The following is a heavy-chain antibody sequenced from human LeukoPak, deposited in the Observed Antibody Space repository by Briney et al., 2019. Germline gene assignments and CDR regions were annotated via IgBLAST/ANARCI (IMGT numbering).Heavy chain of an antibody. V-gene: IGHV4-31*03. CDR3: ARGIYSYGYSTFDP. D-gene: IGHD5-18*01. CDR2: IYYSGST. CDR1: GGSISSGGYY. Sequence: SQTLSLTCTVSGGSISSGGYYWSWIRQHPRKGLEWIGYIYYSGSTYYNPSLKSRVTISVDTSKNQFSLKLSSVTAADTAVYYCARGIYSYGYSTFDPWGQGTLVTVSS. J-gene: IGHJ5*02.